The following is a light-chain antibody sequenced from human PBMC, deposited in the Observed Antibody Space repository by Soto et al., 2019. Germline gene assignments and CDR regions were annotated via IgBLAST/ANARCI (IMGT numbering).Light chain of an antibody. Sequence: EIVITQSPATLSVSPGERATLSFRASQTVSSNSAWYQQKPGQAPRLLIYGTSTRATGVPARFSGSGSGTEFTLSISSLQSEDFAVYYCHQYNFWPSFGQGTKVDIK. CDR3: HQYNFWPS. J-gene: IGKJ1*01. V-gene: IGKV3-15*01. CDR2: GTS. CDR1: QTVSSN.